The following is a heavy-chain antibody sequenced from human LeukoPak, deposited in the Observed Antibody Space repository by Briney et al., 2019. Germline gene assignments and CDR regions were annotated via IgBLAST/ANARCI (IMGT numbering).Heavy chain of an antibody. V-gene: IGHV1-18*01. CDR3: VRDRWSRSYYPAFDV. J-gene: IGHJ3*01. Sequence: GASVKVSCKASGYTFTSYGISWVRQAPGQGLAWMGWVTPYTGETNFTQNLQDRVTLTTDTSTSTAYMELRSLRSDDTAVYYCVRDRWSRSYYPAFDVWGQGTMLTVSS. CDR1: GYTFTSYG. D-gene: IGHD1-26*01. CDR2: VTPYTGET.